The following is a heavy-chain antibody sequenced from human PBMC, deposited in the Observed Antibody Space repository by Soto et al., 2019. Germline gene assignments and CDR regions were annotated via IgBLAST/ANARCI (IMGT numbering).Heavy chain of an antibody. D-gene: IGHD3-10*01. CDR1: GGSFSGYY. J-gene: IGHJ5*02. Sequence: SETLSLTCAVYGGSFSGYYWSWIRQPPGKGLEWIGEINHSGSTNYNPSLKSRVTISVDTSKNQFSLKLSSVTAADTAVYYCARRIPKMVRGVIIYFDPWGQGTLVTVSS. CDR2: INHSGST. V-gene: IGHV4-34*01. CDR3: ARRIPKMVRGVIIYFDP.